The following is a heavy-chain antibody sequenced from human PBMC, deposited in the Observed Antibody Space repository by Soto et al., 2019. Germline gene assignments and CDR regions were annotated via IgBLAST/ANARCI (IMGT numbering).Heavy chain of an antibody. J-gene: IGHJ4*02. CDR1: GFTFSSYA. V-gene: IGHV3-23*01. D-gene: IGHD2-15*01. Sequence: PGGSLRLSCAASGFTFSSYAVGWVRQGPGKGLEWVAVVSIGGSTHYADSVRGRFTISRDNSKNTLSLQMNSLTAEDTAVYFCAKRRGAGGHFGYWGQGALVTVSS. CDR3: AKRRGAGGHFGY. CDR2: VSIGGST.